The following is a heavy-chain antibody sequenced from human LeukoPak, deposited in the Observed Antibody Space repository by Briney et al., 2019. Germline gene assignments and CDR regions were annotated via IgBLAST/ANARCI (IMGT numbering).Heavy chain of an antibody. CDR1: GFSFINYA. Sequence: PGGSLRLSRGPPVATASGFSFINYAMHWLRQAPGKGLEWVALIWHDGSKKFYSDSVKGRFTISRDNSRNKLYLEMNSLRAEDTALYYCAKQGNYGEYYLDDWGQGTLVTVSS. J-gene: IGHJ4*02. CDR3: AKQGNYGEYYLDD. D-gene: IGHD4-17*01. CDR2: IWHDGSKK. V-gene: IGHV3-33*06.